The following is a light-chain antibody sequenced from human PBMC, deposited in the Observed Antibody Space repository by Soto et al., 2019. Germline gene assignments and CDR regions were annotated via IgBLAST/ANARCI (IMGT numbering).Light chain of an antibody. CDR1: ALSIKY. CDR3: CSTDSGGNHWV. J-gene: IGLJ3*02. V-gene: IGLV3-10*01. Sequence: SYELTQAPSVSVSPGQAARITCSGDALSIKYAYWYQQKSGQATVLVIYEDNKRPSGIPERFSGSSSGTVVTLTISGAQVEDEADYYCCSTDSGGNHWVFGGGTKVTVL. CDR2: EDN.